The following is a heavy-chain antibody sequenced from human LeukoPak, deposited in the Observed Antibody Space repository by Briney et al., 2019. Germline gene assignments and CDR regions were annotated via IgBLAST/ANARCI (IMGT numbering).Heavy chain of an antibody. J-gene: IGHJ3*02. V-gene: IGHV4-38-2*01. CDR2: IYHSGST. CDR3: ARVGGYSYGSGAFDI. Sequence: SETLSLTCAVSGYSISSGYYWGWIRQPPGKGLEWIGSIYHSGSTHYNPSLKSRVTISVDTSKNQFSLKLSSVTAADTAVYYCARVGGYSYGSGAFDIWGQGTMVTVSS. D-gene: IGHD5-18*01. CDR1: GYSISSGYY.